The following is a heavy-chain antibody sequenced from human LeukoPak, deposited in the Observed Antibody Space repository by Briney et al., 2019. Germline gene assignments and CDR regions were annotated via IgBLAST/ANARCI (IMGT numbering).Heavy chain of an antibody. CDR3: VRDREQGLVKYYFAY. CDR2: ISAYNGNT. V-gene: IGHV1-18*04. Sequence: GASVKVSCKASGYSFTAYGISWVRQAPGQGLEWMGWISAYNGNTNYAQKLQGRVTMTTDTSTSTAYMEVRSLRSDDTAVYYCVRDREQGLVKYYFAYGGQGPRATVSS. D-gene: IGHD6-19*01. CDR1: GYSFTAYG. J-gene: IGHJ4*02.